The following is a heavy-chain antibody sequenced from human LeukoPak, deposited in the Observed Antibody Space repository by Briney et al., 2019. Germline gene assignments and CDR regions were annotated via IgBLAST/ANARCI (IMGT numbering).Heavy chain of an antibody. D-gene: IGHD2-15*01. CDR3: ARGRSSSAFDY. CDR1: GGSISSYY. CDR2: IYYSGST. Sequence: SETLSLTCTVSGGSISSYYWSWIRQPPGKGLEWIGYIYYSGSTNYNPSLKSRVTISVDTSKNQFSLKVCSVTAADTAVYYCARGRSSSAFDYWGQGTLVTVSS. V-gene: IGHV4-59*12. J-gene: IGHJ4*02.